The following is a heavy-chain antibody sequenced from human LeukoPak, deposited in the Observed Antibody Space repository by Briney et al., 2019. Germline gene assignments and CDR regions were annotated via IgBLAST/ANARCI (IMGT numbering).Heavy chain of an antibody. V-gene: IGHV4-59*01. Sequence: PSETLSLTCAVYGGSFSGYYWSWIRQPPGGGLEWIAYISYSGSTDYNPSLKSRVTISIDTSNNRFSLRLSSVTAADTAVYYCARSDLYSGSYYGVLYFNYWGQGTPVTVSS. D-gene: IGHD3-22*01. J-gene: IGHJ4*02. CDR2: ISYSGST. CDR3: ARSDLYSGSYYGVLYFNY. CDR1: GGSFSGYY.